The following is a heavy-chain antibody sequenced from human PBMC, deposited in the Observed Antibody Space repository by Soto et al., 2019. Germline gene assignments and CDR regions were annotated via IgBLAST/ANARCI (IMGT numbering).Heavy chain of an antibody. D-gene: IGHD3-22*01. V-gene: IGHV3-23*01. Sequence: PGXSLRLSCAASGFTFSSYALSWVRQAPVKGLGWVSAISGSGGSTYYADSVKGRFTISRDNSKNTLYLQMNSLRAEDTAVYYCAKDLDYYDSSGNFDYWGQGTLVTVSS. CDR2: ISGSGGST. J-gene: IGHJ4*02. CDR3: AKDLDYYDSSGNFDY. CDR1: GFTFSSYA.